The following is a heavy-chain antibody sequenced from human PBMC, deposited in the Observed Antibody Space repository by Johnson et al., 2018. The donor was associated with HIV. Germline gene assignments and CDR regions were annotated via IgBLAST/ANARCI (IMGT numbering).Heavy chain of an antibody. CDR1: GFTFSSYA. CDR3: ARDRYYYDSSGYAGDAFDI. Sequence: QMLLVESVGGVVQPGRSLRLSCAASGFTFSSYAMHWVRQAPGKGLEWVAVISFDGSNKYYTDSEKGRFTISRDNSKNTLYLQMNSLSAEDTAVYYCARDRYYYDSSGYAGDAFDIWGQGTMVTASS. J-gene: IGHJ3*02. V-gene: IGHV3-30-3*01. CDR2: ISFDGSNK. D-gene: IGHD3-22*01.